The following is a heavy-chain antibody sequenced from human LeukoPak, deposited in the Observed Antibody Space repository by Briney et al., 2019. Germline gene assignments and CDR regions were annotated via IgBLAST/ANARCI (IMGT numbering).Heavy chain of an antibody. CDR3: AKTLRYFDWLLGDAFDI. CDR1: GGSFSGYY. J-gene: IGHJ3*02. Sequence: SETLSLTCAVYGGSFSGYYWSWIRQPPGKGLEWIGEINHSGSTNYNPSLKSRVTISVDTSKNQFSLKLSSVTAADTAVYYCAKTLRYFDWLLGDAFDIWGQGTMVTVSS. V-gene: IGHV4-34*01. D-gene: IGHD3-9*01. CDR2: INHSGST.